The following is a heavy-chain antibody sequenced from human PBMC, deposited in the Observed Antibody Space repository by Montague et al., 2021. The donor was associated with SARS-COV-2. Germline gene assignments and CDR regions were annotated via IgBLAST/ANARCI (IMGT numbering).Heavy chain of an antibody. CDR1: GFSLNTNGLG. D-gene: IGHD3-16*02. J-gene: IGHJ4*02. Sequence: PALAKPTQTLTLTCTVSGFSLNTNGLGVGWIRQPPGEAPAWLAPIYWDDDKRYSPSLKTRLTITKDTSRNQVVLTMTNVDPGDTGTYFCARYTSRMYGSFDYWGQGALVSVSS. CDR3: ARYTSRMYGSFDY. V-gene: IGHV2-5*02. CDR2: IYWDDDK.